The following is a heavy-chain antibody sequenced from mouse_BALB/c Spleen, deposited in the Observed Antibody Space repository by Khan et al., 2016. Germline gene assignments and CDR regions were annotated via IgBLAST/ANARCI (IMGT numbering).Heavy chain of an antibody. V-gene: IGHV14-3*02. CDR3: ARRYCGDH. CDR1: GFSIQDTY. J-gene: IGHJ2*01. Sequence: VQLKESGAELVKPGASVKLSCTASGFSIQDTYIHWLRQRPEQGLDWIGRIDPPNDNTKYDPKFQGKATLTADTSSNTAYLQLSSLTYEDTAVDYCARRYCGDHWGQGTTLTVSS. CDR2: IDPPNDNT. D-gene: IGHD2-14*01.